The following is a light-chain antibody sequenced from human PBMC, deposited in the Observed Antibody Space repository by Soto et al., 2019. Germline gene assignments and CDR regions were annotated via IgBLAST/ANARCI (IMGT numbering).Light chain of an antibody. V-gene: IGLV1-40*01. Sequence: QSVLAQPPSVSCATGQRNTISSTGSSSNSGAGYDVHWYHQVPGRAPQLLIFANANRPSGVPDRFSGSKLGTSASLAITGLQAEDEGDYYCQSYDGSLSGVMFGGGSRVTVL. CDR2: ANA. CDR3: QSYDGSLSGVM. J-gene: IGLJ3*02. CDR1: SSNSGAGYD.